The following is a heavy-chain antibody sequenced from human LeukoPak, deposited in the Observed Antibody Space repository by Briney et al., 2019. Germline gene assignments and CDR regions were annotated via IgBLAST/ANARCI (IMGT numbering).Heavy chain of an antibody. CDR2: IFSDGTHK. D-gene: IGHD3-10*01. V-gene: IGHV3-30-3*01. Sequence: PGGSLRLSCAASGFTFSTYAMHWVRQAPGKGLEWVAAIFSDGTHKNFADSVRGRFTISRDNSKYPLFLQMNSLRPDDTAVYYCARDLLPPPGVYCFDPWGQGTLVTVSS. CDR3: ARDLLPPPGVYCFDP. CDR1: GFTFSTYA. J-gene: IGHJ5*02.